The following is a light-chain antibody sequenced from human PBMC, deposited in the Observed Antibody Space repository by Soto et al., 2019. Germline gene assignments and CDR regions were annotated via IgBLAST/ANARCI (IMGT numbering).Light chain of an antibody. CDR1: QSVSSY. CDR3: QQRRNWPLT. Sequence: EIVLTQSPATLSLSPGDRATLSCRASQSVSSYFAWYQQRPGQAPRLLIYDASNRATGIPARFSGSGSGTDFTLTISSLEPEDFAVYYCQQRRNWPLTFGQGTKVEI. J-gene: IGKJ1*01. V-gene: IGKV3-11*01. CDR2: DAS.